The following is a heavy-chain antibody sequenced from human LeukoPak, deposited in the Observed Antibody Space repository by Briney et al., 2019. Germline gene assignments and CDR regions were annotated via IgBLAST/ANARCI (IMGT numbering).Heavy chain of an antibody. J-gene: IGHJ5*01. D-gene: IGHD2-2*01. V-gene: IGHV3-48*01. CDR1: GFSFSGYD. CDR2: ITSSSSTI. Sequence: GGSLRLSCAASGFSFSGYDMNWVRQAPGKGLEWVSYITSSSSTIYYADSLKGRFTISRDNAKNSLYLQMNSLGAEDTAVYYCARGTSWFDYWGQGTLVTVSS. CDR3: ARGTSWFDY.